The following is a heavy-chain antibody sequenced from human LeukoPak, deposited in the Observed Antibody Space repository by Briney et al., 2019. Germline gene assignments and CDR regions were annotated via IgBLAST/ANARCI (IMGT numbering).Heavy chain of an antibody. V-gene: IGHV4-38-2*01. CDR3: ARLPRELLGRFDY. Sequence: PSETLSLTCAVSGYSISSGYYWGWIRQPPGKGLEWIGSIYHSGSTYYNPSLKSRVTISVDTSKNQFSLKLSSVTAADTAVYYCARLPRELLGRFDYWGQGTLVTVSS. D-gene: IGHD1-26*01. CDR2: IYHSGST. CDR1: GYSISSGYY. J-gene: IGHJ4*02.